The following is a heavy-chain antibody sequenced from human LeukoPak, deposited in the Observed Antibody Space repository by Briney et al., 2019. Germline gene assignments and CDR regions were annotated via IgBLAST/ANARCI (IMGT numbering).Heavy chain of an antibody. J-gene: IGHJ5*02. V-gene: IGHV1-69*13. CDR2: IIPIFGTA. D-gene: IGHD2-15*01. CDR1: GGTFSSYV. Sequence: SVKVSCKASGGTFSSYVISWVRQAPGQGLEWMGGIIPIFGTANYAQKFQGRVTITADESTSTAYMELSSLRSEDTAVYYCARTILYCSGGSCYYNWFDPWGQGTLVTVSS. CDR3: ARTILYCSGGSCYYNWFDP.